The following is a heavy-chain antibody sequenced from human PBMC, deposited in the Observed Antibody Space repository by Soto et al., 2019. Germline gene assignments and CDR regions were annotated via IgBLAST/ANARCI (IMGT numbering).Heavy chain of an antibody. J-gene: IGHJ3*02. CDR1: GYSFTSYW. V-gene: IGHV5-10-1*01. D-gene: IGHD3-10*01. Sequence: PGESLKISCKGSGYSFTSYWISWVRQMPGKGLEWMGRIDPSDSYTNYSPSFQGHVTISADKSISTAYLQWSSLKASDTAMYYCANSAPSSHDAFDIWGQGTMVTVSS. CDR2: IDPSDSYT. CDR3: ANSAPSSHDAFDI.